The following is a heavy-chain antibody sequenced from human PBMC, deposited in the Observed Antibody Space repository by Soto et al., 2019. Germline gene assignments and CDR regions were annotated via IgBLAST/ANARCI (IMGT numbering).Heavy chain of an antibody. D-gene: IGHD1-26*01. CDR3: AKDRMESGSYAYYYGMDV. CDR2: ISGDGGST. Sequence: GGSLRLSCAASGFTFDYYAMHWVRQAPGKGLEWVSLISGDGGSTYYADSVKGRFTISRDNSKNSLYLQMNSLRTEDTALYYCAKDRMESGSYAYYYGMDVWGQGTTVTVSS. CDR1: GFTFDYYA. V-gene: IGHV3-43*02. J-gene: IGHJ6*02.